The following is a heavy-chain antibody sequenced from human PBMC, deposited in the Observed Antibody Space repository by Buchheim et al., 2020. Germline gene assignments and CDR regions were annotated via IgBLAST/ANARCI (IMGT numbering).Heavy chain of an antibody. V-gene: IGHV7-4-1*02. Sequence: QVQLVQSGSELKKPGASVKLSCKASGYTFTSYAMNWVRQAPGQGLEWMGWINTNLGNPTYARDLTGRFVFSLDTSVSTAYLHISNLRAEDTAIYYCATHWTGTYKDFDYWGQGTL. CDR2: INTNLGNP. CDR1: GYTFTSYA. J-gene: IGHJ4*02. D-gene: IGHD3/OR15-3a*01. CDR3: ATHWTGTYKDFDY.